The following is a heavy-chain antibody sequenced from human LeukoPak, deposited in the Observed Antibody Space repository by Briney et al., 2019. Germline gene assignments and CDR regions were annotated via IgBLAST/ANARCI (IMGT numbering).Heavy chain of an antibody. Sequence: SETPSLTCTVSGGSISSYYWSWIRQPAGKGLEWIGRIYTSGSTNYNPSLKSRVTMSLDTSKNQFSLRLSSVTAADTAVYYCARGNGYAFDWFDPWGQGTLVTVSS. CDR1: GGSISSYY. J-gene: IGHJ5*02. CDR2: IYTSGST. CDR3: ARGNGYAFDWFDP. V-gene: IGHV4-4*07. D-gene: IGHD5-12*01.